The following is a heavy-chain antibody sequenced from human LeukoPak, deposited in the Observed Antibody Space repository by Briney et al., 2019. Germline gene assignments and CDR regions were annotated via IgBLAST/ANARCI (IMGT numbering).Heavy chain of an antibody. CDR3: ARGGATLNNWFDP. J-gene: IGHJ5*02. CDR2: ISWDGGST. V-gene: IGHV3-43D*03. Sequence: GGSLRLSCAASGFTFDDYTMHWVRQAPGKGLEWVSLISWDGGSTYYADSVKGRFTISRDNSKNSPYLQMNSLRAEDTALYYCARGGATLNNWFDPWGQGTLVTVSS. D-gene: IGHD1-26*01. CDR1: GFTFDDYT.